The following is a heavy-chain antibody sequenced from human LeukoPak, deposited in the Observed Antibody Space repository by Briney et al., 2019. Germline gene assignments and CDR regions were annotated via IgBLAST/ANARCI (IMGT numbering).Heavy chain of an antibody. CDR1: GFTFSSYG. CDR2: ITRNGNTI. J-gene: IGHJ4*01. CDR3: AKDLEASYSGWYFDY. D-gene: IGHD6-19*01. V-gene: IGHV3-23*01. Sequence: GGSLRLSCAASGFTFSSYGMSWVRQAPGKGLEWVSSITRNGNTIYYAGSVKGRYTISRDNAKNTLSLQMNSLRAEDTAVYYCAKDLEASYSGWYFDYWGRGTLVTVSS.